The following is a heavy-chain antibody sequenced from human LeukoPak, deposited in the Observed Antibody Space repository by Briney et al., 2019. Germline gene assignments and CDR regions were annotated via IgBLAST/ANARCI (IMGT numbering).Heavy chain of an antibody. CDR2: IYSGGST. D-gene: IGHD6-19*01. CDR1: GFTVSSNY. J-gene: IGHJ4*02. Sequence: GGSLRLSCAASGFTVSSNYMSWVRQAPGKGLEWVSVIYSGGSTYYADSVKGRFTISRDNSKNTLYLQMNSPRAEDTAVYYCARVGGYSSGPDYWGQGTLVTVSS. V-gene: IGHV3-53*01. CDR3: ARVGGYSSGPDY.